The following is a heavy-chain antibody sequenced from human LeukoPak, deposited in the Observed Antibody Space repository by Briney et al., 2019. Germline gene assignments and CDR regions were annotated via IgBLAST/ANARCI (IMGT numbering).Heavy chain of an antibody. V-gene: IGHV3-30*02. J-gene: IGHJ5*02. CDR2: IRYDGSNK. CDR3: ARDCSSTSCYPTPRHNWFDP. Sequence: GGSLRLSCAASGFTFSSYGMHWVRQAPGKGLEWVAFIRYDGSNKYYADSVKGRFTISRDNSKNTLYLQMNSLRAEDTAVYYCARDCSSTSCYPTPRHNWFDPWGQGTLVTVSS. CDR1: GFTFSSYG. D-gene: IGHD2-2*01.